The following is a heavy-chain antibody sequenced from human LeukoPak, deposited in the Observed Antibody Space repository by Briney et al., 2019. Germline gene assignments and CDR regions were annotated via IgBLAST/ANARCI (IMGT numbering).Heavy chain of an antibody. D-gene: IGHD5-18*01. J-gene: IGHJ4*02. V-gene: IGHV3-69-1*01. CDR3: AGYGFYPY. CDR2: FGISGTI. CDR1: GFTVSTYD. Sequence: TTGGSLRLSCAASGFTVSTYDMHWVRQAPGEGPEWIAYFGISGTIYYADSVRGRFTISRDSAKNSLHLEMNSLRVDDTAIYYCAGYGFYPYWGQGIPVTVSS.